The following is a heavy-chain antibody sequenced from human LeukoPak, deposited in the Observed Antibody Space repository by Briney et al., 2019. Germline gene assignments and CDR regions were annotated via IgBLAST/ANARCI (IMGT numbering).Heavy chain of an antibody. CDR3: ARPGQPSGSYLRY. J-gene: IGHJ4*02. D-gene: IGHD1-26*01. CDR1: GGTFSSYA. CDR2: IIPILGIA. Sequence: GASVKVFCKASGGTFSSYAISWVRQAPGQGLEWMGRIIPILGIANYAQKFQGRVTITADKSTSTAYMELSSLRSEDTAVYYCARPGQPSGSYLRYWGQGTLVTVSS. V-gene: IGHV1-69*04.